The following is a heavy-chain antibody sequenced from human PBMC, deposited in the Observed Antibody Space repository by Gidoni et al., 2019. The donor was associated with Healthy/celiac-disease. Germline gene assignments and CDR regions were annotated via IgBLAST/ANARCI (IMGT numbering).Heavy chain of an antibody. J-gene: IGHJ4*02. CDR2: IDPSDSYT. Sequence: VPLVPAGAEVEKPGGSLRHSCKGSGYSFTSYWISWVRQMPGKGLEWMGRIDPSDSYTNYSPSFQGHVTISADKSISTAYLQWSSLKASDTAMYYCASEERMRGGYWGQGTLVTVSS. D-gene: IGHD1-26*01. CDR3: ASEERMRGGY. CDR1: GYSFTSYW. V-gene: IGHV5-10-1*03.